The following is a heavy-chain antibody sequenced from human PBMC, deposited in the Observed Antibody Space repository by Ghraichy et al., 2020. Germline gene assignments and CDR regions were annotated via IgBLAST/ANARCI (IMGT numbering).Heavy chain of an antibody. Sequence: SETLSLTCAVSGVSISSGGFSWSWIRQPPGKGLEWIGYIYQRETSYYSPSLKIRVTISVDRSKNQFSLNLSSVTAADTAVYYCARSRVLDSSGSPMGFDYWGQGSLVSVSA. CDR1: GVSISSGGFS. J-gene: IGHJ4*02. CDR2: IYQRETS. V-gene: IGHV4-30-2*01. D-gene: IGHD3-22*01. CDR3: ARSRVLDSSGSPMGFDY.